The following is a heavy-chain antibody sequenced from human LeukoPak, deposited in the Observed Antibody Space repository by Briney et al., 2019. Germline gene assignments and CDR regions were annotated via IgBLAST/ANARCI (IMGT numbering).Heavy chain of an antibody. V-gene: IGHV3-64D*06. CDR1: GFTFSNYA. CDR3: VKDQHCSTISCATRTGFDP. CDR2: ISSTGGST. J-gene: IGHJ5*02. D-gene: IGHD2-2*01. Sequence: GGSLGLSCSASGFTFSNYAMHWVRQAPGKGLEFVSGISSTGGSTNYPDSVKDRFSISRDNSENTLYLQMTSLRADDTAVYYCVKDQHCSTISCATRTGFDPWGQGTSVTVSS.